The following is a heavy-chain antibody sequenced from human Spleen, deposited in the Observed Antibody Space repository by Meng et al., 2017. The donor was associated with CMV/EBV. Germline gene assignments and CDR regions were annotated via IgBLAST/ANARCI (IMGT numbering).Heavy chain of an antibody. Sequence: GESLKISCAASGFTFDDYAMHWVRQAPGKGLEWVSLISWDGGSTYYADSVKGRFTISRDNSKNSLYLQMNSLRAEDNALYYCAKDSLGSGWYSYFDYWGQGTLVTVSS. CDR1: GFTFDDYA. D-gene: IGHD6-19*01. J-gene: IGHJ4*02. V-gene: IGHV3-43D*03. CDR2: ISWDGGST. CDR3: AKDSLGSGWYSYFDY.